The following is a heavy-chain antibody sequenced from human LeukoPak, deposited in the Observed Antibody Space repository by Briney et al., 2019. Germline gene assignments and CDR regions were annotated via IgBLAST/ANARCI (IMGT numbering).Heavy chain of an antibody. D-gene: IGHD6-19*01. J-gene: IGHJ2*01. CDR1: GGSFSGYY. V-gene: IGHV4-34*01. CDR2: INHSGST. CDR3: ARDSGSGWYWYFDL. Sequence: PSETLSPTCAVYGGSFSGYYWGWIRQPPGKGLEWIGEINHSGSTNYNPSLKSRVTISVDTSKNQFSLTLSSVTAADTAVYYCARDSGSGWYWYFDLWGRGTLVTVSS.